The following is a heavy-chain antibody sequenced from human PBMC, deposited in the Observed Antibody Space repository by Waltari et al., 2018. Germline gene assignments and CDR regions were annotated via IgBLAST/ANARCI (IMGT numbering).Heavy chain of an antibody. CDR1: GGSFSGYY. J-gene: IGHJ4*02. V-gene: IGHV4-34*01. CDR3: ARGRGYCSGGSCYYYYFDY. CDR2: INHSGST. Sequence: QVQLQQWGAGLLKPSETLSLTCAVYGGSFSGYYWSWIRQPPGKGLEWFGEINHSGSTNYNPSLKSRVTISVDTSKNQFYLKLSSVTAADTAVYYCARGRGYCSGGSCYYYYFDYWGQGTLVTVSS. D-gene: IGHD2-15*01.